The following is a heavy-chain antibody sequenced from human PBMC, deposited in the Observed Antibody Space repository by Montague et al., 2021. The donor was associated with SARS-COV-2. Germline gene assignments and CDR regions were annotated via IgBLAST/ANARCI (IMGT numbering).Heavy chain of an antibody. J-gene: IGHJ3*02. Sequence: TLSLTCTVSGDSISSANYYWNWIRQNPGKGLEWIGYIYYTGGTHYNPSLESRLTMSIDTSKSQFSLRLSSVTAPDTAVYYCARGNITPSGFDIWGQGTVVTVSS. CDR3: ARGNITPSGFDI. CDR2: IYYTGGT. V-gene: IGHV4-31*03. CDR1: GDSISSANYY. D-gene: IGHD1-14*01.